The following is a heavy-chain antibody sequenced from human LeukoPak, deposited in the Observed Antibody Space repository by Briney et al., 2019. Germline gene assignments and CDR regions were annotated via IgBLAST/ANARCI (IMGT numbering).Heavy chain of an antibody. CDR2: IHYAGTI. D-gene: IGHD1-1*01. CDR3: ARHQKYLQRPFDK. Sequence: SQTLSLTCTVTGDSISSTSGFWGWIRQPPGKGMEWIGTIHYAGTIYYNPSFKSRLTISVDTSKNQFSLKLSSVTAADTAVYYCARHQKYLQRPFDKWGQGTLVAVSS. J-gene: IGHJ4*02. V-gene: IGHV4-39*01. CDR1: GDSISSTSGF.